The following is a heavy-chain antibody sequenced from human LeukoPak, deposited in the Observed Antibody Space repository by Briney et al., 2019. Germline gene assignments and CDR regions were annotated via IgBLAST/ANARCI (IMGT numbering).Heavy chain of an antibody. Sequence: GGSLRLSCAASGSTFSSYAMSWVRQAPGKGLEWVSAISGSGGSTYYADSVKGRFTISRDNSKNTLYLQMNSLRAEDTAVYYCAKDPSGSGSFDYWGQGTLVTVSS. CDR2: ISGSGGST. CDR1: GSTFSSYA. V-gene: IGHV3-23*01. D-gene: IGHD3-10*01. CDR3: AKDPSGSGSFDY. J-gene: IGHJ4*02.